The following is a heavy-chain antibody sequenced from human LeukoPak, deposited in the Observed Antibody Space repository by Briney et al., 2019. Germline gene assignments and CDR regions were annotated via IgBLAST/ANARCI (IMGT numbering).Heavy chain of an antibody. J-gene: IGHJ4*02. CDR3: AREAPDGIDY. V-gene: IGHV4-61*02. CDR1: GGSISSGSYY. Sequence: SQTLSLTCTVSGGSISSGSYYWSWIRQPAGKGLEWTGRIYTSGSTNYNPSLKSRVTISVDTSKNQFSLKLSSVTAADTAVYYCAREAPDGIDYWGQGTLVTVSS. D-gene: IGHD1-14*01. CDR2: IYTSGST.